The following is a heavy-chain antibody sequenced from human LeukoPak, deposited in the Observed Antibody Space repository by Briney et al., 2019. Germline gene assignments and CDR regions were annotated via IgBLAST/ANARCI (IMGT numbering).Heavy chain of an antibody. CDR2: IKEDGTVK. J-gene: IGHJ4*02. V-gene: IGHV3-7*05. Sequence: GGSLRLSCAASGFTFSRYWMSWVRQAPGKGLEWVANIKEDGTVKYYVESVKGRFTISRDNAKNSLYLQMNSLRAEDTAVYYCAKDNAIAAASIDYWGQGTLVTVSS. CDR1: GFTFSRYW. D-gene: IGHD6-13*01. CDR3: AKDNAIAAASIDY.